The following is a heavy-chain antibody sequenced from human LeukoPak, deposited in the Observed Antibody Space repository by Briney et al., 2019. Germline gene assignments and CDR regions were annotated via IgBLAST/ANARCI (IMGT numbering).Heavy chain of an antibody. CDR2: ITGDGSGA. J-gene: IGHJ4*02. CDR3: GRFAVTTAGDY. CDR1: GFTFSDHW. V-gene: IGHV3-74*01. Sequence: GGSLRLSCAASGFTFSDHWMHWVRQAPGKGLVWASRITGDGSGANYADSVKGRFTISRDNAKNTLYLQMNSLRAEDTAVYYCGRFAVTTAGDYWGQGTLVTVSS. D-gene: IGHD1-1*01.